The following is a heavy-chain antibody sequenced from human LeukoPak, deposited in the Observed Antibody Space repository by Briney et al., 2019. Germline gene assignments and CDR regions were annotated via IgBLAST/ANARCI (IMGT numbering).Heavy chain of an antibody. J-gene: IGHJ4*02. D-gene: IGHD2-2*01. CDR1: GYTFTNYA. Sequence: ASVKVSCKASGYTFTNYAVHWVRQAPGQRFEWMGWINAGNGKTKCSQKFQDRVTITRDTSASTVYMELSSLRSEDTAVYYCARWDPQLAYNDYWGQGTLVTVSS. V-gene: IGHV1-3*01. CDR2: INAGNGKT. CDR3: ARWDPQLAYNDY.